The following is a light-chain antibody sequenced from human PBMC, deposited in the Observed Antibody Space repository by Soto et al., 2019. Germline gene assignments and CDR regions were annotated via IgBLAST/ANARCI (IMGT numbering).Light chain of an antibody. CDR3: QQFGSSPKYA. CDR1: QGVRSY. Sequence: IQLTQSPSSLSASVGDRVTITCRASQGVRSYLAWFQQRPGKAPKLLIFGASTLQNGVPARFSGGGFGTEFTLTITSLQPEDFAVYYCQQFGSSPKYAFGHGTKVELK. CDR2: GAS. V-gene: IGKV1-9*01. J-gene: IGKJ2*01.